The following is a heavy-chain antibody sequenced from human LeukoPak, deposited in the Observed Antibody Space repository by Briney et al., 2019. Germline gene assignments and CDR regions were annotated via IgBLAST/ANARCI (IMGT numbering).Heavy chain of an antibody. J-gene: IGHJ4*02. V-gene: IGHV3-20*01. CDR1: GFTSDDYG. CDR2: INWNGGST. Sequence: GGSLRLSCAASGFTSDDYGMSWVRQAPGKGLEWVSGINWNGGSTGYADSVKGRFTISRDNAKNSLYLQMNSLRAEDTALYHCARVLKNYYGSGSYYSDYWGQGTLVTVSS. CDR3: ARVLKNYYGSGSYYSDY. D-gene: IGHD3-10*01.